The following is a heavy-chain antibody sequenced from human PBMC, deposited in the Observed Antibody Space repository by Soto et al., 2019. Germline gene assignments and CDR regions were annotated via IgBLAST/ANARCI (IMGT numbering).Heavy chain of an antibody. D-gene: IGHD2-15*01. CDR1: GYSISDYFY. CDR3: AREVRGGFTGIFDQ. J-gene: IGHJ4*02. V-gene: IGHV4-4*07. CDR2: IYTDGTT. Sequence: XETLSLTCTVSGYSISDYFYWSWIRQPAGKGLEWIGRIYTDGTTKYNPSLKSRVTLSLDKSKNQFSLRLSSVTAADTAVYYFAREVRGGFTGIFDQWGRGYRVTVSS.